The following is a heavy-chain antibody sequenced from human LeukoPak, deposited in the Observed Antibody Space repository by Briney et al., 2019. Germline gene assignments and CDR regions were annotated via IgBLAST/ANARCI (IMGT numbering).Heavy chain of an antibody. Sequence: PGGSLRLSCAASGFTFTNYGMSWVRQAPGKGLEWVSAISGSGFSTYYADSVKGRFTISRDNSTNTLYLQMNSLRAEDTAVYYCARGDTYYYDSSGYHFDYWGQGTLVTVSS. CDR2: ISGSGFST. CDR1: GFTFTNYG. D-gene: IGHD3-22*01. CDR3: ARGDTYYYDSSGYHFDY. V-gene: IGHV3-23*01. J-gene: IGHJ4*02.